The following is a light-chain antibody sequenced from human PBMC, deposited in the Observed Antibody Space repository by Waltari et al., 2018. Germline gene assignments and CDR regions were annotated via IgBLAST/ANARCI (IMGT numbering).Light chain of an antibody. CDR3: SSYTSSSTLKV. Sequence: QSALTQPASVSGSPGQSLTISCTGTTSDAGGYNYVSWYQQHPGKAPKLMIYDVSTRPSGVSNRFPGSKSGNTASRTISGLQAEDEADYYCSSYTSSSTLKVFGGGTKLTVL. V-gene: IGLV2-14*03. CDR2: DVS. J-gene: IGLJ2*01. CDR1: TSDAGGYNY.